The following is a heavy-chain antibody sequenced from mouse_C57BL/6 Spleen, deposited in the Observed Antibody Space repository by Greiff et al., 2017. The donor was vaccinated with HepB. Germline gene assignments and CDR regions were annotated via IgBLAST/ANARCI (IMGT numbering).Heavy chain of an antibody. V-gene: IGHV14-3*01. D-gene: IGHD2-4*01. J-gene: IGHJ2*01. CDR3: ARPPYDDDGHFDY. Sequence: EVQLQQSVAELVRPGASVKLSCTASGFNIKNTYMHWVKQRPEQGLEWIGRIDPANGNTKYAPKFQGKATITADTSSNTAYLQLSSLTSEYTAIYYCARPPYDDDGHFDYWGQGTTLTVSS. CDR1: GFNIKNTY. CDR2: IDPANGNT.